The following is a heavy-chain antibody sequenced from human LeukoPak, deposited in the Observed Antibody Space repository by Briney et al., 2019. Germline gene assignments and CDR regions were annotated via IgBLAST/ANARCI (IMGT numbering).Heavy chain of an antibody. CDR2: IGGSGGST. Sequence: GGSLRLSCAASGFTFSSHAMSWVRQAPGKGLEWVATIGGSGGSTYYAESVKGRFTISRDNSKNTLYLQMNSLRAEDTAVYYCAKVMEEQLVNTLFDYWGQGTLVTVSS. CDR3: AKVMEEQLVNTLFDY. D-gene: IGHD6-6*01. V-gene: IGHV3-23*01. CDR1: GFTFSSHA. J-gene: IGHJ4*02.